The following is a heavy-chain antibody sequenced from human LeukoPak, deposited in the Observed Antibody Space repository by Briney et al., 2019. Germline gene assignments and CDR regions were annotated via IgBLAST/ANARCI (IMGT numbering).Heavy chain of an antibody. J-gene: IGHJ6*03. CDR2: ISGSGKNT. D-gene: IGHD2-15*01. Sequence: GWSQRLSSAASGFTFSNYAMSWVRQAPRKRLELVSTISGSGKNTYYADSLEGRFTISRDNSKNTLHLRMNSQTTEHTVVYYCAKEGGGGSNDYYYMGVWGKGTTVTISS. CDR1: GFTFSNYA. CDR3: AKEGGGGSNDYYYMGV. V-gene: IGHV3-23*01.